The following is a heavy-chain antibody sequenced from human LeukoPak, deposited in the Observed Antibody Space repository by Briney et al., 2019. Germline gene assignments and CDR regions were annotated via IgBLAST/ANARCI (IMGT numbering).Heavy chain of an antibody. J-gene: IGHJ4*02. D-gene: IGHD6-13*01. V-gene: IGHV3-23*01. CDR2: ISGSGGST. CDR1: RFTFSSYA. Sequence: GGSLRLSCAASRFTFSSYAMSWVRQAPGKGLEWVSAISGSGGSTYYADSVKGRFTISRDNSKNTLYLQMNSLRAEDTAVYYCASLYSSSWYYFDYWGQGTLVTVSS. CDR3: ASLYSSSWYYFDY.